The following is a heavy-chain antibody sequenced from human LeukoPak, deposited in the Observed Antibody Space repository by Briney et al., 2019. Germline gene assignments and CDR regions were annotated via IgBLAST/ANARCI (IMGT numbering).Heavy chain of an antibody. CDR1: GGSFSSYY. CDR3: ARGHPSYDSSGYYLYYYYYYMDV. V-gene: IGHV4-34*01. D-gene: IGHD3-22*01. J-gene: IGHJ6*03. CDR2: INHSGST. Sequence: SETLSLTCAVYGGSFSSYYWSWIRQPPGKGLEWIGEINHSGSTNYNPSLKSRVTISVDTSKNQFSLKLSSVTAADTAVYYCARGHPSYDSSGYYLYYYYYYMDVWGKGTTVTVSS.